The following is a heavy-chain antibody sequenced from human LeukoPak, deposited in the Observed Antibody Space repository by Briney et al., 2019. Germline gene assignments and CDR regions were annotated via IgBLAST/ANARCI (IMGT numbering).Heavy chain of an antibody. CDR3: ARAPGAFDI. J-gene: IGHJ3*02. CDR2: IYYTGGT. CDR1: GDSITSGSYY. Sequence: SETLSLTCTVSGDSITSGSYYWAWIRQHPGKGLEWIGYIYYTGGTHYNPSPKSRLTISVDTSENHFSLKSSSVTAADTAIYFCARAPGAFDIWGQGTMVTVSS. V-gene: IGHV4-31*03.